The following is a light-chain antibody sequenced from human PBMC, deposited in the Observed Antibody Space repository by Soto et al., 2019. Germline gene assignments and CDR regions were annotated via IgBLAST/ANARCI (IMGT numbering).Light chain of an antibody. J-gene: IGKJ1*01. CDR2: GAS. CDR3: QQYGSSPPT. CDR1: QSVSSSY. Sequence: IGLTQSPGTRSLSPGERATLSCRASQSVSSSYLAWYQQKPGQAPRLLIYGASSRATGIPDRFSGSGSGTDFTLTISRLEPEDFAVYYCQQYGSSPPTFGQGTKVDIK. V-gene: IGKV3-20*01.